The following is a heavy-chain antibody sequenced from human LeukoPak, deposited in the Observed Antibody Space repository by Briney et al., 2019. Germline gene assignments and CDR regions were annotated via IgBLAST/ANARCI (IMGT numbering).Heavy chain of an antibody. CDR2: IIPILGIA. CDR1: GGTFSSYT. D-gene: IGHD4-11*01. Sequence: GASVKVSCKAAGGTFSSYTISWVRQAPGQGLEWMGRIIPILGIANYAQKFHGRVTITADKYTSTAYMELSSLRSEDTAVYYCARERGYSNYVIDYWGQGTLVTVSS. CDR3: ARERGYSNYVIDY. V-gene: IGHV1-69*04. J-gene: IGHJ4*02.